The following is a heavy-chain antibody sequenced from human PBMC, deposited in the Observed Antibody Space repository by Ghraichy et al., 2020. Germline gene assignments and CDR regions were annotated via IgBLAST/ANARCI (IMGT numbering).Heavy chain of an antibody. J-gene: IGHJ6*02. D-gene: IGHD3-3*01. CDR3: AREDDFWSGYSPLYGMDV. Sequence: GESLNISCAASGFTFSSYWMSWVRQAPGKGLEWVANIKQDGSEKYYVDSVKGRFTISRDNAKNSLYLQMNSLRAEDTAVYYCAREDDFWSGYSPLYGMDVWGQGTTVTVSS. CDR1: GFTFSSYW. CDR2: IKQDGSEK. V-gene: IGHV3-7*01.